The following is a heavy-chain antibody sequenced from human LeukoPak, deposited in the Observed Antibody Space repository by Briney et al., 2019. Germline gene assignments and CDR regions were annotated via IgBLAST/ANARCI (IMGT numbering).Heavy chain of an antibody. CDR3: ARLGGEGFDY. CDR1: GGSISSYY. D-gene: IGHD4-17*01. V-gene: IGHV4-59*08. Sequence: PSETLSLTCTVSGGSISSYYWSWIRQPPGKGLEWIGYIYYSGSTNYNPSLKSRVTISVDTSKNQFSLKLSSVTAADTAVYFCARLGGEGFDYWGQGTLVTVSS. J-gene: IGHJ4*02. CDR2: IYYSGST.